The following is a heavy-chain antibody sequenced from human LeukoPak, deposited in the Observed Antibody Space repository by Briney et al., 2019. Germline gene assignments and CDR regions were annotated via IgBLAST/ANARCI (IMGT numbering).Heavy chain of an antibody. Sequence: ASETLSLTCTVSGGSIGSYYWSWIRQPPGKGLEWIGYIFYSGSTNYNSSLKSRVTISIDTSKNQFSLNLTSLTVADTALYYCARLSGGGGSSACFAYWGQGALVTISS. CDR2: IFYSGST. CDR3: ARLSGGGGSSACFAY. CDR1: GGSIGSYY. J-gene: IGHJ4*02. D-gene: IGHD6-19*01. V-gene: IGHV4-59*08.